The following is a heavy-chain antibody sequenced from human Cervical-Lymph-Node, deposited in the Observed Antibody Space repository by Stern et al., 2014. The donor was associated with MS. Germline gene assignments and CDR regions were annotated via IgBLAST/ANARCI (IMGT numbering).Heavy chain of an antibody. J-gene: IGHJ4*02. V-gene: IGHV3-15*01. CDR1: GITFSGTW. CDR3: TTVLS. CDR2: IKTTTDGGTT. Sequence: QLVQSGGGLVKPGGSLRLSCAASGITFSGTWMNWVRQAPGKGLEWVGRIKTTTDGGTTDYVAPVKGRFTISRDDSKNTVYLQMNSLKSEDTGIYYCTTVLSWGQGTLVTVSS.